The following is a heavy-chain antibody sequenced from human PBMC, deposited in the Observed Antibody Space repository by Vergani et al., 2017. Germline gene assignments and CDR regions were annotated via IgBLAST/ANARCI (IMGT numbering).Heavy chain of an antibody. CDR1: GYSVGSGYH. CDR2: VHRNGNT. CDR3: ARQNPYGSAHVDF. V-gene: IGHV4-38-2*01. Sequence: QVDLQESVPGLVKSSETLSLNCAVSGYSVGSGYHWGWIRQPPGRGLEWMGCVHRNGNTYYTSSPRSRATISRDTSKNQFSLRLTPVTAADTAVYYCARQNPYGSAHVDFWGRGVLVTVSA. J-gene: IGHJ4*02. D-gene: IGHD3-10*01.